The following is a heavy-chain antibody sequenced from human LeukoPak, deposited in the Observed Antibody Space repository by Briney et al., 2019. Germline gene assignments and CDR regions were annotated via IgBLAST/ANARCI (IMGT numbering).Heavy chain of an antibody. V-gene: IGHV1-69*13. CDR3: ARGHLDRGYSINWFDP. D-gene: IGHD5-18*01. CDR1: GGTFSSYA. Sequence: ASVKVSCKASGGTFSSYAISWVRQAPGQGLEWMGGIIPIFGTANYAQKFQGRVTITADESTSTVYMELSSLRSEDTAVYYCARGHLDRGYSINWFDPWGQGTLVTVSS. J-gene: IGHJ5*02. CDR2: IIPIFGTA.